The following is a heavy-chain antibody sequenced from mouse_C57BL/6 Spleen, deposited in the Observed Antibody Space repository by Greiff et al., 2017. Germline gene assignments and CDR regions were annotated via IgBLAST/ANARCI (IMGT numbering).Heavy chain of an antibody. J-gene: IGHJ3*01. D-gene: IGHD3-2*02. V-gene: IGHV5-17*01. CDR1: GFTFSDYG. CDR2: ISSGSSTI. CDR3: ARKAQAGAWFAY. Sequence: EVKLVESGGGLVKPGGSLKLSCAASGFTFSDYGMHWVRQAPEKGLEWVAYISSGSSTIYYADTVKGRFTISRDNAKNTLFLQMTSLRSEDTAMYYCARKAQAGAWFAYWGQGPLVTVSA.